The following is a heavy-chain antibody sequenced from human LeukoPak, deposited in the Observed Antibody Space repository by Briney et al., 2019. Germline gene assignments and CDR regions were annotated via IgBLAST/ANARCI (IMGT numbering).Heavy chain of an antibody. V-gene: IGHV3-21*01. CDR3: ARDPTRYYDSSGYSDY. CDR1: GFTFSSYS. J-gene: IGHJ4*02. D-gene: IGHD3-22*01. CDR2: ISSSSSYI. Sequence: GGSLRLSCAASGFTFSSYSVNWVRQAPGKGLEWVSSISSSSSYIYYADSVKGRFTISRDNAKNSLYLQMNSLRAEDTAVYYCARDPTRYYDSSGYSDYWGQGTLVTVSS.